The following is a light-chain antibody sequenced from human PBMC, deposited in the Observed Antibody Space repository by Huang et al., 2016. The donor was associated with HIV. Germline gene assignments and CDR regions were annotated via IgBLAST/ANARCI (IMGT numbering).Light chain of an antibody. J-gene: IGKJ4*01. Sequence: VMTQSPASLSASPGARVTLSCRASPGVRTNLACYQQQPGQAPTLLMFGASTRATGTPPRFSGSGSGTDFTLTITSLQSSDSAIYYCQQYNDWPPLTFGGGTKVEI. CDR3: QQYNDWPPLT. CDR1: PGVRTN. V-gene: IGKV3D-15*01. CDR2: GAS.